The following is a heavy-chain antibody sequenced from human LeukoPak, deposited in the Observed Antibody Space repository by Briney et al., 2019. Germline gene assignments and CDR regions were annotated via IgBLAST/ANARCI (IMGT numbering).Heavy chain of an antibody. CDR1: GFTFSSYI. D-gene: IGHD4/OR15-4a*01. CDR3: ARDGVDYSFDY. CDR2: ISSSSSYI. V-gene: IGHV3-21*01. J-gene: IGHJ4*02. Sequence: GGSLRLSCAASGFTFSSYIMNWVRQAPGKGLEWVSSISSSSSYIYYADSVKGRFTISRDNAKNSLYLQMNSLRAEDTAVYYCARDGVDYSFDYWGQGTLVTVSS.